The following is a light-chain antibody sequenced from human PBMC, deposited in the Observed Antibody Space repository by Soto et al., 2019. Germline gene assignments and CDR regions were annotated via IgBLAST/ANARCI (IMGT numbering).Light chain of an antibody. J-gene: IGKJ1*01. Sequence: DIQVTQSPPTLSASVGARVTITCRASQTISTWMAWYQQKPGKAPKLLVYDASTLQSGVASRFSGSGSGTEITLIISGLQPDDSATYYCQQYTNTNNPWMFGQGTKVDIK. V-gene: IGKV1-5*01. CDR1: QTISTW. CDR3: QQYTNTNNPWM. CDR2: DAS.